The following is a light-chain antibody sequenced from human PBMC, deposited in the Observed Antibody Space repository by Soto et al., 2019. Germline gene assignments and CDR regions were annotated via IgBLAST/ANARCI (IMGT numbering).Light chain of an antibody. Sequence: QSALTQPRSVSGSPGEAVTISCTGTSSDVGSYNYVSWYQQYPGKAPKVIIYDVTERPSEVPDRFSGSKSGNTASLTISGLQAEDEAEYFCCSDSGSDTLLFGGGTKVTVL. CDR1: SSDVGSYNY. CDR2: DVT. J-gene: IGLJ3*02. V-gene: IGLV2-11*01. CDR3: CSDSGSDTLL.